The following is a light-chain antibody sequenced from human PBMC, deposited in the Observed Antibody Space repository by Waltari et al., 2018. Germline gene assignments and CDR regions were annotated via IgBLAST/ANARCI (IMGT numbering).Light chain of an antibody. J-gene: IGLJ3*02. CDR1: NSDIGVHNY. CDR3: SSYTTRDTWL. Sequence: QSALTQPASVSGSPGQSITISCTGTNSDIGVHNYVSWYQQHPGKAPKLILYGVSKRPSWSSKRFSCSKAENTSSLTISGVQAGDEADYYCSSYTTRDTWLFGGGTKVTVL. V-gene: IGLV2-14*03. CDR2: GVS.